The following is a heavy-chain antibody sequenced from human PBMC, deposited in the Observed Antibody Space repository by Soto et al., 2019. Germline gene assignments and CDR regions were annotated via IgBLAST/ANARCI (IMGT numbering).Heavy chain of an antibody. CDR3: VREYDGGDRDYYGLDV. Sequence: SETLSLTCTVSGGSLNSEHYHWTWIRQAPGKGLEWIGYIHYTGSVRYNPSLQSRITMSVDTSKNLFSLNLSSVTAADTAVYFCVREYDGGDRDYYGLDVCGQGTMVTVSS. D-gene: IGHD2-21*02. CDR2: IHYTGSV. J-gene: IGHJ6*02. CDR1: GGSLNSEHYH. V-gene: IGHV4-30-4*01.